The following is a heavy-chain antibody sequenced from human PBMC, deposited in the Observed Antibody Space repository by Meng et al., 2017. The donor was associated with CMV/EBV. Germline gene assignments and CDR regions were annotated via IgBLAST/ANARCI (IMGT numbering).Heavy chain of an antibody. J-gene: IGHJ4*02. V-gene: IGHV3-53*01. Sequence: QLVESVGCLIQPGGSLGLSCAASGFTGRNNYMGWFRQAPGKGLEWVSLIYSEGTTDYADSVKGRFTISRDNSKNTLYLQMNSLRAEDTAVYYCARDGNYHGVWGQGTLVTVSS. CDR3: ARDGNYHGV. D-gene: IGHD1-7*01. CDR1: GFTGRNNY. CDR2: IYSEGTT.